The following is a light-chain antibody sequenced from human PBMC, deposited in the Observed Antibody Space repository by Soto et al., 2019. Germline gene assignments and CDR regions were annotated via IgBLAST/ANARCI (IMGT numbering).Light chain of an antibody. CDR3: QQDNNWHRE. Sequence: EVLLTQSPVTLSLSPGERATISCRASQSVDIRLAWYQQKPVQAPRLLIYDVSNRRTGIPARLSGSGSGTYSTLTFSGLQSEDFAVYYCQQDNNWHREFGQGTKVEIK. CDR2: DVS. CDR1: QSVDIR. J-gene: IGKJ1*01. V-gene: IGKV3-15*01.